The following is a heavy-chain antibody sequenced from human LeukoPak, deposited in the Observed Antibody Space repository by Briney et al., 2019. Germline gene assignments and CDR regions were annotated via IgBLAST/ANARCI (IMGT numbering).Heavy chain of an antibody. CDR2: IYSDGSIT. D-gene: IGHD1-26*01. CDR3: ARVGGSSVDDAFDI. J-gene: IGHJ3*02. V-gene: IGHV3-74*01. CDR1: GFTFSSYG. Sequence: GGSLRLSCAASGFTFSSYGMSWVRQAPGKGLVWVSRIYSDGSITTYADSVKARFTISRDNAKNTLYLQMNSLRAEDTAVYYCARVGGSSVDDAFDIWGQGTMVTVSS.